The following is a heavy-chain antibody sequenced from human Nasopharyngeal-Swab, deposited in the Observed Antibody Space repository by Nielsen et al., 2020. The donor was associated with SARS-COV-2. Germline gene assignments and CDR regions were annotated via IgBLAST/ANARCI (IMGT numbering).Heavy chain of an antibody. J-gene: IGHJ4*02. CDR3: ARDYYDSSGYYWDY. D-gene: IGHD3-22*01. CDR1: GGSISSYY. V-gene: IGHV4-4*07. CDR2: IYTSGST. Sequence: SETLSLPCTVSGGSISSYYWSWIRQPAGKGLEWIGRIYTSGSTNYNPSLKSRVTMSVDTSKNQFSLKLSSVTAADTAVYYCARDYYDSSGYYWDYWGQGTLVTVSS.